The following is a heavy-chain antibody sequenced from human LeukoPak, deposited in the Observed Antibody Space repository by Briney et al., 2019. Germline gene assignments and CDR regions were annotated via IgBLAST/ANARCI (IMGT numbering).Heavy chain of an antibody. V-gene: IGHV3-23*01. CDR2: ISGSGGTT. D-gene: IGHD3-10*01. Sequence: PGGSLRLSCAASGFTFSSYAMSWVRQAPPKGLEWVSAISGSGGTTYYADSVKGRFTISRDNSKNTLYLQMNSLRAEDTAVYYCSKNPSSGTYYRLDYWGQGTLVTVSS. CDR3: SKNPSSGTYYRLDY. J-gene: IGHJ4*02. CDR1: GFTFSSYA.